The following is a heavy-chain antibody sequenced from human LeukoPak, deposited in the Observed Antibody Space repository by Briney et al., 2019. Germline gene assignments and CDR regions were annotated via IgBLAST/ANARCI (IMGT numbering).Heavy chain of an antibody. J-gene: IGHJ6*02. CDR2: IYYRGDT. CDR3: ASGGYSSSWYSSDYYYGMDV. V-gene: IGHV4-59*01. CDR1: GGSISGYY. D-gene: IGHD6-13*01. Sequence: SETLSLTCTVSGGSISGYYWSWIRQPPGKGLEWIGYIYYRGDTSYNPSLKSRVTISVDTSKNQFSLKLSSVTAADTAVYYCASGGYSSSWYSSDYYYGMDVWGQGTTVTVSS.